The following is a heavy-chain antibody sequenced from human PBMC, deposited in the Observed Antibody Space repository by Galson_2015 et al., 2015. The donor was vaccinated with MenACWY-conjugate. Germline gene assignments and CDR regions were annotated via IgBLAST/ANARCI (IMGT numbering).Heavy chain of an antibody. V-gene: IGHV3-48*02. D-gene: IGHD4-17*01. CDR3: ARVYGDWVGTYYYYGMDV. CDR2: ISSSSTI. CDR1: GFTFSSYS. Sequence: SLRLSCAASGFTFSSYSMNWVRQAPGKGLEWVSYISSSSTIYYADSVKGRFTISRDNAKNSLYLQMNSLRDEDTAVYYCARVYGDWVGTYYYYGMDVWGQGTTVTVSS. J-gene: IGHJ6*02.